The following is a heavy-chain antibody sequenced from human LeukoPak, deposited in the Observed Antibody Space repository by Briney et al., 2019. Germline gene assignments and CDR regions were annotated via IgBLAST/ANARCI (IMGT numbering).Heavy chain of an antibody. Sequence: GGSLRLSCATSGFTFTNYAMNWVRQAPGKGLEWVSAVTGPGDTTYYADSVKGRFFMSREDSKTTVYLQMNSLRAEDTAIYYCAKERSTDMGWFGELFEWGQGTLVTVSS. CDR2: VTGPGDTT. V-gene: IGHV3-23*01. D-gene: IGHD3-10*01. CDR1: GFTFTNYA. J-gene: IGHJ4*02. CDR3: AKERSTDMGWFGELFE.